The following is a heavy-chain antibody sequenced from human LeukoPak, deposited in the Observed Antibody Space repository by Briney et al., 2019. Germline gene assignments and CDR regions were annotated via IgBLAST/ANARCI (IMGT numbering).Heavy chain of an antibody. V-gene: IGHV3-23*01. D-gene: IGHD5-24*01. CDR2: ITKSGDQT. Sequence: GGSLRLSCVPSGITFSNSALSWVRQAPGKGLEWVSTITKSGDQTHYADSVRGLFTTSRDIFKNTLYLQVNSLRAEDTAVYHCVKSAGKDGYRDVFDIWGQGTVVTVSS. CDR3: VKSAGKDGYRDVFDI. J-gene: IGHJ3*02. CDR1: GITFSNSA.